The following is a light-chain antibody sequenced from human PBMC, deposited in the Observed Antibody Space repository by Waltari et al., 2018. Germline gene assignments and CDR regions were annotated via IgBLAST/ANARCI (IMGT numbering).Light chain of an antibody. CDR3: SSYSYSSAWP. CDR1: RSDLGSYDL. V-gene: IGLV2-23*02. J-gene: IGLJ3*02. CDR2: EVD. Sequence: QSALTQPASVSASPGPSLSITCTGPRSDLGSYDLVAWYQQHPDKAPKLILDEVDKRPSGVSDRFSGSKSGNTASLTISGLQAEDEALYFCSSYSYSSAWPFGGGTLVTVL.